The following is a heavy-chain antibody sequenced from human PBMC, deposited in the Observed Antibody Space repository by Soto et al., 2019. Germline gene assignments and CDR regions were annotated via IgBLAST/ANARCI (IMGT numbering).Heavy chain of an antibody. CDR2: IYWNDDP. CDR3: ARTTPDYGMDV. CDR1: GFSLTTRGMG. V-gene: IGHV2-5*04. D-gene: IGHD1-1*01. Sequence: SGPTLVNPTETLTLTCTFSGFSLTTRGMGVAWIRQPPGRALEWLALIYWNDDPRYSPSLKSRLTITKDTTKNQVVLTMTNMDTGDTGLCYFARTTPDYGMDVWGQGTTVTVSS. J-gene: IGHJ6*02.